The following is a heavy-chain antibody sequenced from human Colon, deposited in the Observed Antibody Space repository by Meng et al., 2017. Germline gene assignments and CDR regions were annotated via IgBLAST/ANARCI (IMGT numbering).Heavy chain of an antibody. D-gene: IGHD1-26*01. Sequence: QGQLQGSGPRLVRPSETLSLTCPLSGGSVSSTSYYWCCIRQPPGKGLEWIGYVYYTGSANYNPSLKSRVTISVDTSKHHFSLNLTSVTAADTAVYYCARGRGSYSSIDFWGQGTLVTVSS. V-gene: IGHV4-61*03. CDR2: VYYTGSA. CDR3: ARGRGSYSSIDF. J-gene: IGHJ4*02. CDR1: GGSVSSTSYY.